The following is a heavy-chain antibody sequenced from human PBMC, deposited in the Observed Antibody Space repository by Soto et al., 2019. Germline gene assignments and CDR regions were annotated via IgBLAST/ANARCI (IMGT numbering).Heavy chain of an antibody. D-gene: IGHD5-12*01. CDR1: GGTFSSYA. V-gene: IGHV1-69*13. CDR2: IIPIFGTA. Sequence: SVKVSCKASGGTFSSYAISWVRQAPGQGLEWMGGIIPIFGTANYAQKFQGRVTITADESTSTAYMELSSLRSEDTAVYYCARFGWLRNVAFDIWGRGTMVTVSS. CDR3: ARFGWLRNVAFDI. J-gene: IGHJ3*02.